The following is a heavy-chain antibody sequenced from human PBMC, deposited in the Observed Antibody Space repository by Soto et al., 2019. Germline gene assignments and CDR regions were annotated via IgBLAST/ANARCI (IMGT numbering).Heavy chain of an antibody. Sequence: QLQLQESGSGLVKPSQTLSLTCAVSGGSISSGGYSWSWIRQPPGKGLEWIGYIYHSGSTYYNPSLKSRVTVSVDRSKNQFSLKLSSVTAADTAVYYCARGSYYLDPWGQGTLVTVSS. CDR1: GGSISSGGYS. V-gene: IGHV4-30-2*01. D-gene: IGHD1-26*01. J-gene: IGHJ5*02. CDR3: ARGSYYLDP. CDR2: IYHSGST.